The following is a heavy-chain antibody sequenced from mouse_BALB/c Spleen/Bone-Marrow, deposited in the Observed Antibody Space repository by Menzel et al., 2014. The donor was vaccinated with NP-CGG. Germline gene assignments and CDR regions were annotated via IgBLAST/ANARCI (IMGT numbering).Heavy chain of an antibody. Sequence: QVQLQQSGAELVKPGASVKLSCKASGYTFTSYYMYWVRQRPGQGLEWIGEINPINGGTNFSEKFKSRATLTVDKSSSTAFMQLSTLTSEDSAVYYCTRSNYGCWYFDVWGAGTTVTVSS. V-gene: IGHV1-53*01. CDR3: TRSNYGCWYFDV. CDR1: GYTFTSYY. J-gene: IGHJ1*01. D-gene: IGHD1-1*01. CDR2: INPINGGT.